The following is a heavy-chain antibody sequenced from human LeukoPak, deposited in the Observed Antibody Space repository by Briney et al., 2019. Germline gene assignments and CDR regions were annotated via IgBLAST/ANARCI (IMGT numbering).Heavy chain of an antibody. Sequence: GGSLRLSCAASGFTFSDYYMSWVRQAPGKGLEWVSYISSSGSTIYYADSVKGRFTISRDNAKNSLYLQMNSLRTEDTALYYCAKDFGYSSGCPDYWGQGTLVTVSS. J-gene: IGHJ4*02. CDR3: AKDFGYSSGCPDY. V-gene: IGHV3-11*01. D-gene: IGHD6-19*01. CDR2: ISSSGSTI. CDR1: GFTFSDYY.